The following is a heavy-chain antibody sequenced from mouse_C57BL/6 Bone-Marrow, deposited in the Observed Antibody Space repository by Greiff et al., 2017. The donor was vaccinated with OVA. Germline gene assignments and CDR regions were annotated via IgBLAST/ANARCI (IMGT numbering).Heavy chain of an antibody. J-gene: IGHJ3*01. CDR2: IDPEDGDT. V-gene: IGHV14-1*01. CDR1: GFNIKDYY. D-gene: IGHD1-1*01. Sequence: VQLQQSGAELVRPGASVKLSCTASGFNIKDYYMHWVKQRPEQGLEWIGRIDPEDGDTEYAPKFQGKATMTADTSSNTAYLQLSSLTSEDTAVYYCTTRYYGSSSWCAYWGQGTLVTVSA. CDR3: TTRYYGSSSWCAY.